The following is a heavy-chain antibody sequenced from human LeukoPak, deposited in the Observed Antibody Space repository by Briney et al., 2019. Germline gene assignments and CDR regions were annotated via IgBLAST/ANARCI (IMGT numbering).Heavy chain of an antibody. CDR1: GGSINSGTYY. D-gene: IGHD3-10*01. CDR3: ARESERWFGELLTFDS. J-gene: IGHJ4*02. CDR2: IDSSGTT. V-gene: IGHV4-61*02. Sequence: SETLSLTCTVSGGSINSGTYYWNWIRQPAGKGLEWIGRIDSSGTTNYNPSLKSRVTISVDTSKNQFSLKMTSVSAADTAVCYCARESERWFGELLTFDSWGQGTLVTVSS.